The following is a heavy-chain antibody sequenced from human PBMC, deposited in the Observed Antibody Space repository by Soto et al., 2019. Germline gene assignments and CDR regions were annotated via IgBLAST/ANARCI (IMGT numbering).Heavy chain of an antibody. D-gene: IGHD3-3*01. CDR3: ARDLAYYDFCRGYQTYHYYGMEV. CDR2: IIPIFGTA. J-gene: IGHJ6*01. CDR1: GYSFTSYG. Sequence: SVKVSCKASGYSFTSYGISWVRQSPGQGLEWMGWIIPIFGTANYAQKFQGRVTTTADESTSTAYMELSSLRSEDTAVYYCARDLAYYDFCRGYQTYHYYGMEVWGQGTTFNVSS. V-gene: IGHV1-69*13.